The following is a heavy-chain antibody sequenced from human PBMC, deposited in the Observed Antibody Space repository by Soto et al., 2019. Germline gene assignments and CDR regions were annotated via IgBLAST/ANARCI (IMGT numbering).Heavy chain of an antibody. V-gene: IGHV1-46*01. D-gene: IGHD4-17*01. CDR2: INPSGGST. Sequence: ASVKVSCKASGYTFTSYYMHWVRQAPGQGLDWMGIINPSGGSTSYAQKFQGRVTMTRDTSTSTVYMELSSLRSEDTAVYYCARALQFLYGVNYYYYGMDVWGQGTTVTVSS. CDR1: GYTFTSYY. CDR3: ARALQFLYGVNYYYYGMDV. J-gene: IGHJ6*02.